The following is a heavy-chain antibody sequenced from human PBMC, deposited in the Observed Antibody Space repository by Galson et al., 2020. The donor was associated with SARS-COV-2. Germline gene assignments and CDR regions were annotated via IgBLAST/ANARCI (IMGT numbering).Heavy chain of an antibody. J-gene: IGHJ3*01. D-gene: IGHD3-22*01. CDR2: INYNSGSI. V-gene: IGHV3-9*01. CDR3: VKDMGDYYDTSGYYGAFDL. Sequence: GGSLRLSCAASTFTFEHYAMHWVRQAPGKGLEWVSGINYNSGSIYYADSEKGRFTITSDNTNNSLYLQMNSLRAEDAALYYCVKDMGDYYDTSGYYGAFDLWGQGRLVTVS. CDR1: TFTFEHYA.